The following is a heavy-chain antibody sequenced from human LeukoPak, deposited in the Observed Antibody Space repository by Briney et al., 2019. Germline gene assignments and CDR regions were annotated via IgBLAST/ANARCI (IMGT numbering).Heavy chain of an antibody. Sequence: GGSLRLSCAASGFTFSDFSMNWVRQAPGKGLEWLSYISYSSSTIYYADSVKGRFTISGDNAKNSLYLQMNSLRAEDTAVYYCARDTRTDHFDYWGQGTLVTVSS. V-gene: IGHV3-48*01. CDR1: GFTFSDFS. D-gene: IGHD3/OR15-3a*01. CDR3: ARDTRTDHFDY. CDR2: ISYSSSTI. J-gene: IGHJ4*02.